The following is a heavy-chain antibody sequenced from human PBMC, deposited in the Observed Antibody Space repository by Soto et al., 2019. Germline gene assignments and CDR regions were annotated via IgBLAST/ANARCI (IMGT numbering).Heavy chain of an antibody. CDR1: GFTFSSYA. Sequence: GGSLRLSCAASGFTFSSYALSWVRQAPGKGLEWVSAISGSGGSTYYADSVKGRFTISRDNSKNTLYLQMNSLRAEDTAVYYCAKDRTAGPRYYYYGMDVWGQGTTVTVSS. V-gene: IGHV3-23*01. CDR3: AKDRTAGPRYYYYGMDV. J-gene: IGHJ6*02. CDR2: ISGSGGST. D-gene: IGHD6-19*01.